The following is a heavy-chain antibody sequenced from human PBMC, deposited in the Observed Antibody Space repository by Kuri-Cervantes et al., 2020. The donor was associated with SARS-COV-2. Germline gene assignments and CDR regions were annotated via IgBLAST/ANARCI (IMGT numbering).Heavy chain of an antibody. V-gene: IGHV3-23*01. Sequence: GGSLRLSCAASGFTFSSYAMSWVRQAPGKGLEWVSAISGSGGSTYYADSVKGRFTISRDNSKNTLYLQMNSLRAEDTAVYYCARDGYFDWLFQGDYFDYWGQGTLVTVSS. D-gene: IGHD3-9*01. CDR3: ARDGYFDWLFQGDYFDY. CDR1: GFTFSSYA. J-gene: IGHJ4*02. CDR2: ISGSGGST.